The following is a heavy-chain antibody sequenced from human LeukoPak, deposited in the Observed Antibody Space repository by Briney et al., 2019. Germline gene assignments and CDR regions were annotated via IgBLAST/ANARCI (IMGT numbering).Heavy chain of an antibody. Sequence: NPSETLSLTCTVSGGSISSYYWSWIRQPPGKGLEWIGYIYYSGSTYYNPSLKSRVTISVDTSKNQFSLKLSSVTAADTAVYYCAIRRRKGKYDAFDIWGQGTMVTVSS. CDR3: AIRRRKGKYDAFDI. CDR2: IYYSGST. CDR1: GGSISSYY. J-gene: IGHJ3*02. V-gene: IGHV4-59*08.